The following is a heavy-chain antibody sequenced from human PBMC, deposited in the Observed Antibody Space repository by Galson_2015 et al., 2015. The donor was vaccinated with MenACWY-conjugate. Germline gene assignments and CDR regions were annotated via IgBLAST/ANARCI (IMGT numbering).Heavy chain of an antibody. CDR1: GASISSTNW. CDR2: IYRSGST. CDR3: ASDSGTYPAYYYALDA. D-gene: IGHD1-26*01. V-gene: IGHV4-4*02. J-gene: IGHJ6*02. Sequence: LSLTCAVSGASISSTNWWSWVRQPPGKGLEWIGQIYRSGSTHYKTSLKSRATISLDKSKNQFSLSLNSVTAADTAVYYCASDSGTYPAYYYALDAWGRGTTVTVSS.